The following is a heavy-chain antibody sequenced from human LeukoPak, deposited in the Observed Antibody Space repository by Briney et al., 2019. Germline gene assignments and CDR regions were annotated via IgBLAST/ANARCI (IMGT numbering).Heavy chain of an antibody. V-gene: IGHV1-18*04. CDR2: ISAYNGNT. CDR1: GYTFTGYY. CDR3: AREGYDSSGYSPQFDY. J-gene: IGHJ4*02. D-gene: IGHD3-22*01. Sequence: ASVKVSCKASGYTFTGYYMHWVRQAPGQGLEWMGWISAYNGNTNYAQKLQGRVTMTTDTSTSTAYMELRSLRSDDTAVYYCAREGYDSSGYSPQFDYWGQGTLVTVSS.